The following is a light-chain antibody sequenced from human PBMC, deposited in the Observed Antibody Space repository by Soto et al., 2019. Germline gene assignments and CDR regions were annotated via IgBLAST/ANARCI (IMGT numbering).Light chain of an antibody. V-gene: IGKV3-11*01. CDR3: QQPANWPLT. CDR2: DTS. Sequence: EIVLTQSPATLSLSPGERATLSCRASQSVSSYFAWYQQKPGQAPRLLIYDTSKRATGIPTRFSGSRSRTDFTLPIRSLEPEDFAVYYCQQPANWPLTFGQGTRMEIK. J-gene: IGKJ1*01. CDR1: QSVSSY.